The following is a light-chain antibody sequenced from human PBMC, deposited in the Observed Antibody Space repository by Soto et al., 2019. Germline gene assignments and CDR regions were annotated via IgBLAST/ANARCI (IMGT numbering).Light chain of an antibody. CDR1: QSVRSSY. Sequence: EIVLTQSPGTLSLSPGERATLSCRASQSVRSSYLAWYQQKPGQSPRLLIYDASNRATGTPDRFSGSGSGTDFTLAISILEPEVFALYYCQQYGISPTFGQGTKVEIK. V-gene: IGKV3-20*01. CDR3: QQYGISPT. J-gene: IGKJ1*01. CDR2: DAS.